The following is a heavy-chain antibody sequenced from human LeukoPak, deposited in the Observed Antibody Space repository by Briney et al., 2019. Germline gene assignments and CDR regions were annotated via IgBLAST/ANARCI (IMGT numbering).Heavy chain of an antibody. CDR1: GFTVSSNY. V-gene: IGHV3-23*01. J-gene: IGHJ3*02. CDR3: AKDLGYSSSEDAFDI. CDR2: ISGSGGST. Sequence: PGGSLRLSCAASGFTVSSNYMSWVRQAPGKGLEWVSAISGSGGSTYYADSVKGRFTISRDNSKNTLHLQMNSLRAEDTAVYYCAKDLGYSSSEDAFDIWGQGTMVTVSS. D-gene: IGHD6-6*01.